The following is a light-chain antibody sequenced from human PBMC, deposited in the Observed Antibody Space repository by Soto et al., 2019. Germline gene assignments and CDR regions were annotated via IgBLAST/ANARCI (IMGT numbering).Light chain of an antibody. V-gene: IGKV4-1*01. CDR2: WAS. CDR3: QQFYTTLGT. J-gene: IGKJ2*01. Sequence: DIVMTQSPDSLAVCLGERATINCKSSQSVLYSSNNKNYLAWYQQKPGQPPRKLISWASARESGVPDRFSGSGSGTDFTLTISSLQAEDVAVYYCQQFYTTLGTFGQGTKLEIK. CDR1: QSVLYSSNNKNY.